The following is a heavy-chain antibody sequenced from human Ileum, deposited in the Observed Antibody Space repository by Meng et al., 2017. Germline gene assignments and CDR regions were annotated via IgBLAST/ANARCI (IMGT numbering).Heavy chain of an antibody. Sequence: QLQLMQWGAGMVKPSETLSLTCNVYGDSFTDYYWNWIRQPPGKGLEWIGELHYSGSTNYNPSLESRVTISEDTSQKQFSLRLSSVTAADTAVYYCARRIRGGSYLGWGQGTLVTVSS. CDR1: GDSFTDYY. V-gene: IGHV4-34*01. J-gene: IGHJ4*02. D-gene: IGHD1-26*01. CDR3: ARRIRGGSYLG. CDR2: LHYSGST.